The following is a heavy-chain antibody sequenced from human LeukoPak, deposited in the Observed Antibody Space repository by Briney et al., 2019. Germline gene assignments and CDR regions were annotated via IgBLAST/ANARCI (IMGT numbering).Heavy chain of an antibody. Sequence: GGSLRLSCTASGFIFSDYWMSWVRQAPGKGLEWVANIKQDGSETHYVDSVKDRFTISRDNAKSSLYLQMTSLRAEDTAVYYCAKSALQDRSTWCEHYDCWGPGTLVTVSS. D-gene: IGHD4/OR15-4a*01. CDR1: GFIFSDYW. J-gene: IGHJ4*02. V-gene: IGHV3-7*01. CDR2: IKQDGSET. CDR3: AKSALQDRSTWCEHYDC.